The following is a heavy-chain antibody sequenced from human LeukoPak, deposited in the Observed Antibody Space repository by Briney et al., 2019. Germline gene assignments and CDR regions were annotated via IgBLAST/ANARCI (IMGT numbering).Heavy chain of an antibody. D-gene: IGHD4-23*01. J-gene: IGHJ4*02. V-gene: IGHV3-30*03. CDR3: AREGSTVVTYDY. CDR1: GFTFSSYG. Sequence: GRSLRLSCAASGFTFSSYGMHWVRQAPGKGLEWVAVISYDGSNKYYADSVKGRFTTSRDNSKNTLYLQMNSLRAEDTAVYYCAREGSTVVTYDYWGQGTLVTVSS. CDR2: ISYDGSNK.